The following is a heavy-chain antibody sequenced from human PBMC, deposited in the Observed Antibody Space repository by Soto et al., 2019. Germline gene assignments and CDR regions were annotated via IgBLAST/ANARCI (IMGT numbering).Heavy chain of an antibody. Sequence: EEQLVESGGGLVQPGGSLRVSCAASGFSFRSYAMIWVRQAPGKGLEWVSYISVGSGSIFYADSVKGRFTISRDDAKNSLYLQRNTLRGEDTAVYYCVRDDRWAFDIWGQGTMVTVSS. CDR3: VRDDRWAFDI. J-gene: IGHJ3*02. D-gene: IGHD3-22*01. CDR1: GFSFRSYA. CDR2: ISVGSGSI. V-gene: IGHV3-48*01.